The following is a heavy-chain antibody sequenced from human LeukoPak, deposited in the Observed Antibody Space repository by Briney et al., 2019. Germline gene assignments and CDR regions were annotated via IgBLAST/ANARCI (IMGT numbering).Heavy chain of an antibody. CDR3: ARVGEYSGSYSDH. J-gene: IGHJ4*02. CDR1: GFTFSSFW. V-gene: IGHV3-74*01. CDR2: INSDGSST. Sequence: PGGSLRLSCVASGFTFSSFWMHWVRQAPGKGLVWVSRINSDGSSTSYADSVKGRFTISRDNAKNSLYLQMNSLRAEDTAVYYCARVGEYSGSYSDHWGQGTLVTVSS. D-gene: IGHD1-26*01.